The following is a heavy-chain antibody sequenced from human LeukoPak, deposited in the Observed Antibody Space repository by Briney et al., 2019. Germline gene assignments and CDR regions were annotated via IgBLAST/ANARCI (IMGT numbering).Heavy chain of an antibody. CDR3: ARVARHDYTYSPGGNYFDY. V-gene: IGHV4-38-2*02. J-gene: IGHJ4*02. CDR1: GYSLSSGYC. D-gene: IGHD5-24*01. CDR2: MYHTGST. Sequence: PSETLSLTCTVSGYSLSSGYCWGWIRHPPKRGLEWIGIMYHTGSTYYNPPLRSRVTISVDTSKNQFYLKMSSVTAAVTAVYYCARVARHDYTYSPGGNYFDYWGQGNLVIVSA.